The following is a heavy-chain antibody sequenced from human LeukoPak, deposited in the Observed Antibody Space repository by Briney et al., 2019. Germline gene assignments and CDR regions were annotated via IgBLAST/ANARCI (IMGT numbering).Heavy chain of an antibody. D-gene: IGHD4-23*01. J-gene: IGHJ4*02. V-gene: IGHV1-2*02. CDR1: VYSFTIYN. CDR3: ARDQCHGGNPWDY. Sequence: GASVTVSFTWSVYSFTIYNMHWGRQAPGQGHEGVGWINPNSGGTNYAKNFQGRGTMPSDTSLSTVYMQLSTLRSDDAAVYYCARDQCHGGNPWDYWRQGTLVTVSS. CDR2: INPNSGGT.